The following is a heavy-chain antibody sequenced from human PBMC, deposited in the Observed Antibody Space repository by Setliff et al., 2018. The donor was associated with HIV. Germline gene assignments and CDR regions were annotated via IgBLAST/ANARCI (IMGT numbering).Heavy chain of an antibody. D-gene: IGHD2-15*01. CDR3: ARDGVVVVAAPNYYFDY. CDR1: GGTFSSYA. Sequence: ASVKVSCKASGGTFSSYAISWVRQAPGQGLEWMGIINPSGGSTIYAQKFQGRVTMTRDTSTSTVYMELSSLRSEDTAVYYCARDGVVVVAAPNYYFDYWGQGTLVTVSS. V-gene: IGHV1-46*01. J-gene: IGHJ4*02. CDR2: INPSGGST.